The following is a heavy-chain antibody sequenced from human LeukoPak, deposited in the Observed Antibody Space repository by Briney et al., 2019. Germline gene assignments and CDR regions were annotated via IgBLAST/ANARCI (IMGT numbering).Heavy chain of an antibody. CDR3: ARGHGGLGGMDV. J-gene: IGHJ6*02. CDR1: GGSFSGYD. CDR2: INHSGST. Sequence: SATLSLTCAVYGGSFSGYDWSWIRQPPRNGLEWIGEINHSGSTNYSPSLKSRVTISVDTSKNHFSLKVRSVTAADTAVYYCARGHGGLGGMDVWGQGTTVTVS. V-gene: IGHV4-34*01. D-gene: IGHD2-15*01.